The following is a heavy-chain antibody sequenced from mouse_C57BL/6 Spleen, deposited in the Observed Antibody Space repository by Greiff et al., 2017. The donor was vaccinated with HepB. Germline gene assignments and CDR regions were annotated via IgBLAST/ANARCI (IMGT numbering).Heavy chain of an antibody. Sequence: QVQLVESGPGLVQPSQSLSITCTVSGFSLTSYGVHWVRQSPGKGLEWLGVIWRGGSTDYNAAFMSRLSITKDNSKSQVFFKMNSLQADDTAIYYCAKEAYYYGSSQYYFDYWGQGTTLTVSS. CDR3: AKEAYYYGSSQYYFDY. CDR2: IWRGGST. J-gene: IGHJ2*01. V-gene: IGHV2-5*01. D-gene: IGHD1-1*01. CDR1: GFSLTSYG.